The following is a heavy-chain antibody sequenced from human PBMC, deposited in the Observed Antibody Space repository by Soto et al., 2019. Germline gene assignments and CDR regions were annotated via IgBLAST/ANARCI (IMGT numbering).Heavy chain of an antibody. CDR2: INHSGST. CDR3: ARGAIAAAGSYWFDP. Sequence: SETLSLTCAVYGGSFSGYYWSWIRQPPGKGLEWIGEINHSGSTNYNPSLKSRVTISVDTSKNQFSLKLSSVTAADTAVYYCARGAIAAAGSYWFDPWGQGTLVTVSS. J-gene: IGHJ5*02. CDR1: GGSFSGYY. V-gene: IGHV4-34*01. D-gene: IGHD6-13*01.